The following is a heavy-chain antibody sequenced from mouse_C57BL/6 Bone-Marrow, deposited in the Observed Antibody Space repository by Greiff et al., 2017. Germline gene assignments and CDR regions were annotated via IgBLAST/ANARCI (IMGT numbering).Heavy chain of an antibody. CDR1: GFTFTDYY. Sequence: EVKLVESGGGLVQPGGSLSLSCAASGFTFTDYYMSWVRQPPGKALEWLGFIRNKANGYTTEYSASVKGRFTISRDTSQSILYLKMNALRDEDSDTCDRARQYCGSCGYWGQGNTITVSS. CDR3: ARQYCGSCGY. J-gene: IGHJ2*01. CDR2: IRNKANGYTT. D-gene: IGHD5-1*01. V-gene: IGHV7-3*01.